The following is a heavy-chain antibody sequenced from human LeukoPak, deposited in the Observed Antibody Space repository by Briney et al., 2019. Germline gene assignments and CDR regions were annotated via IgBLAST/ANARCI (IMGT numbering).Heavy chain of an antibody. J-gene: IGHJ5*02. V-gene: IGHV3-21*01. CDR2: ISSSSSYI. CDR3: ARVVPRIVVVPAAPRGWFDP. Sequence: KPGGSLRLSCAASGFTFSSYSMNWVRQAPGKGLEWVSAISSSSSYIYYADSVKGRFTISRDNAKNSLYLQMNSLRAEDTAVYYCARVVPRIVVVPAAPRGWFDPWGQGTLVTVSS. CDR1: GFTFSSYS. D-gene: IGHD2-2*01.